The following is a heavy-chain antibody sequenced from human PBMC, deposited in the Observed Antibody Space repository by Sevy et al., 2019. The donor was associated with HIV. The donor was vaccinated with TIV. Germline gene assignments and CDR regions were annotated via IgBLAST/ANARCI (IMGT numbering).Heavy chain of an antibody. CDR2: INPKTGGT. J-gene: IGHJ4*02. Sequence: ASVKVSCKASGYTLTCYYIHWLRQAPGQGLEWMGWINPKTGGTYFAKKFQDTVTLTTGTSITTVYLELSGLRFDDTAVYYCARMGDYFDTSGYYPLKYWGQGTLVTVSS. D-gene: IGHD3-22*01. CDR1: GYTLTCYY. CDR3: ARMGDYFDTSGYYPLKY. V-gene: IGHV1-2*02.